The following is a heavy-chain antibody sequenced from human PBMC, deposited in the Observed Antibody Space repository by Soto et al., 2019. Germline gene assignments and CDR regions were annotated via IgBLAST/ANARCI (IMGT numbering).Heavy chain of an antibody. CDR3: GKDTLDCSGGDCPLFYYYGMDV. J-gene: IGHJ6*02. Sequence: GESLKISCATSGFTFRSYGMHWVRQAPGKGLEWLAVISNDGTKKFFADSVKGRLTLSRDNARNTLYLQINSLRAEDTAVYFCGKDTLDCSGGDCPLFYYYGMDVWGQGTTVTVSS. D-gene: IGHD2-15*01. CDR1: GFTFRSYG. CDR2: ISNDGTKK. V-gene: IGHV3-30*18.